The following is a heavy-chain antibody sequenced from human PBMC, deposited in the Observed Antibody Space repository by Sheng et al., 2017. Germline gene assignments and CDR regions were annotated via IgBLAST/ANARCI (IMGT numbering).Heavy chain of an antibody. CDR2: IYPGLDMT. J-gene: IGHJ3*02. D-gene: IGHD5-12*01. Sequence: QDQLVQSGAEVKKPGSSVKISCKASGGTFASYHYIWVRQPPRQGLEWMGNIYPGLDMTSYAPKFEGRITFTADKSTATVYMELSGLTSDDTALYFCAREAPYSGASGYSASDIWGQGTEVAVSS. CDR1: GGTFASYH. CDR3: AREAPYSGASGYSASDI. V-gene: IGHV1-69*04.